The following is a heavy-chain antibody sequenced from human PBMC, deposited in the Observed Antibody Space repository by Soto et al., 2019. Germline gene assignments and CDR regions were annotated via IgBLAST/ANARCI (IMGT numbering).Heavy chain of an antibody. V-gene: IGHV3-33*08. J-gene: IGHJ4*02. D-gene: IGHD1-26*01. CDR1: GFTFNNYG. CDR3: ARERIVGVLYFDY. Sequence: GGSLRLSCSASGFTFNNYGIHWVRQAPGRGLEWVAVIWYDGSNKYYADSVKGRFTISRDNSKSTLYLQMNSLRAEDTAVYYCARERIVGVLYFDYWGQGTLVTVSS. CDR2: IWYDGSNK.